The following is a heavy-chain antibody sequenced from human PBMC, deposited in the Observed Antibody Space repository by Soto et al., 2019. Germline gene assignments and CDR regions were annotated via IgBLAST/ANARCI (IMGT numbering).Heavy chain of an antibody. CDR1: GGTFSSYA. Sequence: SVKVSCKASGGTFSSYAISWVRQAPGQGLEWMGGIIPIFGTANYAQKFQGRVTITADESTSTAYMELSSLRSEDTAVYYCATPLGGGNSLYYFDYWGQGTLVTVSS. CDR3: ATPLGGGNSLYYFDY. D-gene: IGHD2-21*02. J-gene: IGHJ4*02. V-gene: IGHV1-69*13. CDR2: IIPIFGTA.